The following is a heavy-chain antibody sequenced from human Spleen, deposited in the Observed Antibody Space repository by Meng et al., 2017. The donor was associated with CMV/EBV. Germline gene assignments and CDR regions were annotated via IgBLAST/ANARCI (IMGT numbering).Heavy chain of an antibody. Sequence: LSLTCAASGFTFSSYAMSWVRQAPGKGLEWVSAISGSGGSTYYADSVKGRFTISRDNSKNTLYLQMNSLRGEDTAVYYCAKSITMIVVVRGYFDYWGQGTLVTVSS. V-gene: IGHV3-23*01. J-gene: IGHJ4*02. D-gene: IGHD3-22*01. CDR2: ISGSGGST. CDR3: AKSITMIVVVRGYFDY. CDR1: GFTFSSYA.